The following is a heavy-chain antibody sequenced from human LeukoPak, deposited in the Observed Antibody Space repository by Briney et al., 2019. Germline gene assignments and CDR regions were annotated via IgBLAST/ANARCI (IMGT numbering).Heavy chain of an antibody. CDR1: GGSISSSSYY. J-gene: IGHJ4*02. Sequence: SETLSLTCTVSGGSISSSSYYWGWIRQPPGKGLEWIGSIYYSGSTYYNPSLKSRVTISVDTSKDQFSLKLSSVTAADTAVYYCARANYDFWSGYHMYYFDYWGQGTLVTVSS. CDR3: ARANYDFWSGYHMYYFDY. CDR2: IYYSGST. V-gene: IGHV4-39*01. D-gene: IGHD3-3*01.